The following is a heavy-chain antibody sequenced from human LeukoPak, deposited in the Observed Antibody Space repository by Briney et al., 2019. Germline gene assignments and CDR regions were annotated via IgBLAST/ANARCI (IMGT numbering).Heavy chain of an antibody. J-gene: IGHJ3*02. CDR1: GFTFDDYA. CDR2: ISWNSGSI. Sequence: GRSLRLSCADSGFTFDDYAMHWVRQAPGKGLEWVSGISWNSGSIGYADSVKGRFTISRDNAKNSLYLQMNSLRAEDTALYYCATEITNDAFDIWGQGTMVTVSS. V-gene: IGHV3-9*01. D-gene: IGHD3-10*01. CDR3: ATEITNDAFDI.